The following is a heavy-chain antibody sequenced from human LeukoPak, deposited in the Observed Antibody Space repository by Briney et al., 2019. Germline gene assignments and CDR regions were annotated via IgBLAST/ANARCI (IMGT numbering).Heavy chain of an antibody. V-gene: IGHV4-61*02. CDR3: ARDGLDSSWTYYYYYMDV. D-gene: IGHD6-13*01. Sequence: KPSETLSLTCTVSGGSISSGSYYWSWIRQPAGKGLEWIGRIYTSGSTSYNPSLKSRVTISVDTSKNQFSLKLSSVTAADTAVYYCARDGLDSSWTYYYYYMDVWGKGTTVTISS. J-gene: IGHJ6*03. CDR2: IYTSGST. CDR1: GGSISSGSYY.